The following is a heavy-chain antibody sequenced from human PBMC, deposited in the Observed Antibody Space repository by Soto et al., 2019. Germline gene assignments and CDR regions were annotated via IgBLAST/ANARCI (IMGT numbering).Heavy chain of an antibody. CDR3: AREMIPMIMGGMSAMDV. V-gene: IGHV3-30*03. CDR1: GFTFSSYG. J-gene: IGHJ6*02. D-gene: IGHD3-22*01. Sequence: QVQLVESGGGVVQPGRSLRLSCEASGFTFSSYGMHWVRQAPGKGLEWVAVITDDGNNKYYADSVKGRFTISRDNSKNPMYLQRNSLRPEETAVYYCAREMIPMIMGGMSAMDVWGQGTTVTVSS. CDR2: ITDDGNNK.